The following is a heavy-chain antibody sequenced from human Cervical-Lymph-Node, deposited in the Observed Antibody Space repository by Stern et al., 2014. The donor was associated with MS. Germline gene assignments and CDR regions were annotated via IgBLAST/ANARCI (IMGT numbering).Heavy chain of an antibody. CDR3: ARGVSSTSPFDY. J-gene: IGHJ4*02. CDR1: GYTFTDNY. V-gene: IGHV1-2*06. D-gene: IGHD6-6*01. Sequence: MQLVESGAEVKKPGASVKVSCKASGYTFTDNYIHWVRQAPGQGLEWMGRINSNSGSTISAQNFQGRVTVTRDTSISTAYMELSRLTSDDTAVYYCARGVSSTSPFDYWGQGALVTVSS. CDR2: INSNSGST.